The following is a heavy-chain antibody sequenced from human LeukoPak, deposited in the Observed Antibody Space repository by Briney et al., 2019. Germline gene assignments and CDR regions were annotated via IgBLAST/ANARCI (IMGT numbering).Heavy chain of an antibody. CDR2: INWNGGST. Sequence: GGSLRLSCAASGFTFDDYGMSWVRQAPGKGLEWASGINWNGGSTGYADSVKGRFTISGDNAKNSLYLQMNSLRAEDTALYHCARDLGYCSSTSCYLVSAFDIWGQGTMVTVSS. V-gene: IGHV3-20*01. CDR1: GFTFDDYG. CDR3: ARDLGYCSSTSCYLVSAFDI. J-gene: IGHJ3*02. D-gene: IGHD2-2*01.